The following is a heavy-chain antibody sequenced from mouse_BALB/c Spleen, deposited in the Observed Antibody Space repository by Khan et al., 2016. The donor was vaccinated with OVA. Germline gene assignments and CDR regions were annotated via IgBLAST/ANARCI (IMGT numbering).Heavy chain of an antibody. CDR1: GFTFSSYG. Sequence: EVELVESGGGLVQPGGSLKLSCAASGFTFSSYGMSWVRQTPDKRRELVATINSNGGSTYYPDSVKGRFTISRDNAKNTLYRQMSSLKSEDTAMYYCARMARTINWGQGTTLTVSS. V-gene: IGHV5-6-3*01. CDR2: INSNGGST. CDR3: ARMARTIN. J-gene: IGHJ2*01.